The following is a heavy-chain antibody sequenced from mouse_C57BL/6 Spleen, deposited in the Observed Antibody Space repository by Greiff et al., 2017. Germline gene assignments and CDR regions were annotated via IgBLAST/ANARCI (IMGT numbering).Heavy chain of an antibody. Sequence: VQVVESGAELAKPGASVKLSCKASGYTFTRYWMNWVKQRPGPGLAWIGYINPSSGYTKYNQKFKDKATFTADKSSSTAYMQLSSLTYEDSAVYYCARGYGSRGWYFDVWGTGTTVTVSS. J-gene: IGHJ1*03. CDR2: INPSSGYT. D-gene: IGHD1-1*01. CDR3: ARGYGSRGWYFDV. CDR1: GYTFTRYW. V-gene: IGHV1-7*01.